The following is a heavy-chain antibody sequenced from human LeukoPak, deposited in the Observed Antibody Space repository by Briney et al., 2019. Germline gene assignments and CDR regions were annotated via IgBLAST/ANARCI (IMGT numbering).Heavy chain of an antibody. Sequence: GGSLRLSCAASGFTFSSYGMHWVRQAPGKGLEWVAVISYDGSNKYYADSVKGRFTISRGNSKNTLYLQMTSLRAEATAVYYCAKGIYSYWGQGNLVTVSS. D-gene: IGHD4-11*01. CDR3: AKGIYSY. CDR1: GFTFSSYG. V-gene: IGHV3-30*18. CDR2: ISYDGSNK. J-gene: IGHJ4*02.